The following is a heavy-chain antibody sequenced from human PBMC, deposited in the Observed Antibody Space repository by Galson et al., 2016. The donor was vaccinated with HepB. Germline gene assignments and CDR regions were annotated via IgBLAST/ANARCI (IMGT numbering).Heavy chain of an antibody. CDR3: AKGRRAREPGNTFYYGSGVNYDRFGMDV. J-gene: IGHJ6*02. V-gene: IGHV1-8*01. CDR1: GYTFTSYD. Sequence: SVKVSCKASGYTFTSYDIHWVRQATGQGPEWMGWMNPNSGDTGYAQNFQGRVILARNTSIKTAYLEPSSLRSEDTAVYYCAKGRRAREPGNTFYYGSGVNYDRFGMDVWGQGTTVTVSS. D-gene: IGHD3-10*01. CDR2: MNPNSGDT.